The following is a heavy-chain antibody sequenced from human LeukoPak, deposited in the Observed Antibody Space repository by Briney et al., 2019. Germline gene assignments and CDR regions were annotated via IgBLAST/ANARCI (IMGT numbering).Heavy chain of an antibody. CDR2: ISSSSSYI. CDR3: ASDGGWSRSWYLPFDYYYMDV. J-gene: IGHJ6*03. V-gene: IGHV3-21*01. D-gene: IGHD6-13*01. Sequence: GGSLRLSCAASGFTFSSYSMNWVRQAPGKGLEWVSSISSSSSYIYYADSVKGRFTISRDNAKNSMYLQMHSLRAEDTAVYYCASDGGWSRSWYLPFDYYYMDVWGKGTTVTVSS. CDR1: GFTFSSYS.